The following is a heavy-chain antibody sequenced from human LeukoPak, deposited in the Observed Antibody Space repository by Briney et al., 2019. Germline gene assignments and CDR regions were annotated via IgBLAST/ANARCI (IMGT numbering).Heavy chain of an antibody. D-gene: IGHD1-26*01. V-gene: IGHV3-23*01. CDR3: AKNLRYTGSWQYDY. CDR1: GFTFSSYA. CDR2: ISASAYTT. J-gene: IGHJ4*02. Sequence: GGSLRLSCAAPGFTFSSYAMTWVRQAPGEGLEWVSVISASAYTTYYADSVKGRFTISRDNSKNTLYLQMNSLTAEDTAIYYCAKNLRYTGSWQYDYWGQGTLVTVSS.